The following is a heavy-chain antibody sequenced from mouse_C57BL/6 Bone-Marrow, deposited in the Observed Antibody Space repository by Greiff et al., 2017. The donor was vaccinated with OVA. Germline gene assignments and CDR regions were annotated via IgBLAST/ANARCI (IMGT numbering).Heavy chain of an antibody. CDR2: IDPENGDT. J-gene: IGHJ2*01. CDR1: GFNIKDDY. D-gene: IGHD1-1*01. CDR3: STGYYGSTIRNYFDY. Sequence: EVQVVESGAELVRPGASVKLSCTASGFNIKDDYMHWVKQRPEQGLEWIGWIDPENGDTEYASKFQGKATITADTPSNTAYLQLSSLTSEDTAVYYCSTGYYGSTIRNYFDYWGQGTTLTVSS. V-gene: IGHV14-4*01.